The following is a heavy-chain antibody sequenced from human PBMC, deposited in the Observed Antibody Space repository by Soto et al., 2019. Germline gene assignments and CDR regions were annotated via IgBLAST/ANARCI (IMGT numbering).Heavy chain of an antibody. CDR3: ARGVDFEGFSPYGMDV. Sequence: LTCTVSGGSINTGDYYWTWIRQPRGKGLEWIGYIYYSGTTYYNPSLKSRVSLSLDTSKNHFSLRLTSVTAADTAVYYCARGVDFEGFSPYGMDVWGQGTTVTVSS. V-gene: IGHV4-30-4*01. J-gene: IGHJ6*02. D-gene: IGHD3-3*01. CDR2: IYYSGTT. CDR1: GGSINTGDYY.